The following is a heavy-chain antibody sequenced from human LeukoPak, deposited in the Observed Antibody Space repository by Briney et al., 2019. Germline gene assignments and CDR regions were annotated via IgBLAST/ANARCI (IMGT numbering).Heavy chain of an antibody. J-gene: IGHJ4*02. Sequence: ASVKVSRKASGYTFTGYYMHWVRQAPGQGLEWMGWINPNSGGTNYAQKFQGRVTMTRDTSISTAYMELSRLRSDDTAVYYCARDGGYSYGVNFDYWGQGTLVTVSS. CDR1: GYTFTGYY. D-gene: IGHD5-18*01. V-gene: IGHV1-2*02. CDR3: ARDGGYSYGVNFDY. CDR2: INPNSGGT.